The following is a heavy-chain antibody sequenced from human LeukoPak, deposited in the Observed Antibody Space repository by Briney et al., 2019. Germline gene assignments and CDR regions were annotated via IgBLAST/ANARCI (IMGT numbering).Heavy chain of an antibody. J-gene: IGHJ4*02. CDR2: IYYSGST. Sequence: AEPLSLTCSDPFGSISGYNWHCIRQPPGNGLERLGYIYYSGSTNYNPSFKSRLTLSVHTSKNQFCLKMSSVTPPQTPAHNVSRGYCSGGSCYYFDQWGQGTLVTVSS. CDR3: SRGYCSGGSCYYFDQ. CDR1: FGSISGYN. V-gene: IGHV4-59*08. D-gene: IGHD2-15*01.